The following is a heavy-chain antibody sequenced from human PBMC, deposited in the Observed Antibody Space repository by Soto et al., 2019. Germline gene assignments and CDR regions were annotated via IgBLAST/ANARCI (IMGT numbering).Heavy chain of an antibody. Sequence: EVQLVESGGGLVQPGGSLRLSCAASGFTFSSDWMTWVRQAPGKGLEWVANIKEDGSGKYYVDSVKGRFTISRDNAKKSLYLQMNSLRAEDTAVYYCARDLTPHSGGWYDAFDIWGQGTMVTVSS. CDR3: ARDLTPHSGGWYDAFDI. CDR1: GFTFSSDW. J-gene: IGHJ3*02. V-gene: IGHV3-7*01. D-gene: IGHD6-19*01. CDR2: IKEDGSGK.